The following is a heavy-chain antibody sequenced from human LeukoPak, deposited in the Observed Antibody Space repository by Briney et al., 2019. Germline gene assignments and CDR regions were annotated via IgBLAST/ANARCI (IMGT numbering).Heavy chain of an antibody. V-gene: IGHV3-15*01. CDR1: GFTFSNAW. Sequence: GGSLRLSCAASGFTFSNAWVSWVRQAPGKGLEWVGRIKSKTDGGTTDYAAPVKGRFTISRDDSKNTLYLQMNSLKTEDTAVYYCTTDYCGGDCYYIYYYGMDVWGQGTTVTVSS. CDR2: IKSKTDGGTT. J-gene: IGHJ6*02. CDR3: TTDYCGGDCYYIYYYGMDV. D-gene: IGHD2-21*02.